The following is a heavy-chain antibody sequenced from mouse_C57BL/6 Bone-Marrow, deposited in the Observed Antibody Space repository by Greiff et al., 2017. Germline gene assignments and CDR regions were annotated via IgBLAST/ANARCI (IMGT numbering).Heavy chain of an antibody. CDR1: GFNIKDDY. CDR2: IDPENGDT. CDR3: TTEGSYFDY. D-gene: IGHD3-3*01. V-gene: IGHV14-4*01. J-gene: IGHJ2*01. Sequence: EVQLQQSGAELVRPGASVKLSCTASGFNIKDDYMHWVKQRPEQGLEWIGWIDPENGDTEYASKFQGKATITADTSSNTAYLQLSSLTSADTAVYYCTTEGSYFDYWGQGTTLTVSS.